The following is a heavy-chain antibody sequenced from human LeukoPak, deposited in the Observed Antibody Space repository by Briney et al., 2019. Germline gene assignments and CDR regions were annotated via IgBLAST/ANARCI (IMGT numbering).Heavy chain of an antibody. CDR2: ISGSISSK. Sequence: GGSLRLSCTASGSTSGDDALNWVRQAPGKGLEWVSSISGSISSKLYAESVKGRFTISRDNAKNSLYLQMNILRAEDTAVYYCVSGSYEGGYYGMDVWGQGTTVTVSS. J-gene: IGHJ6*02. D-gene: IGHD1-26*01. V-gene: IGHV3-21*01. CDR1: GSTSGDDA. CDR3: VSGSYEGGYYGMDV.